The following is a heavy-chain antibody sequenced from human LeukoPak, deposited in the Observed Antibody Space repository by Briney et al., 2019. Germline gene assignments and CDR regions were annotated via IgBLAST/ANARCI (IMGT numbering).Heavy chain of an antibody. V-gene: IGHV3-43*02. D-gene: IGHD2-2*01. CDR2: ISGDGGST. CDR1: GFTFDDHA. CDR3: AKDIYCSSTSCHAPFDL. Sequence: PGGSLRLSCAASGFTFDDHAMHWVRQAPGKGLEWVSLISGDGGSTCYADSVKGRFTISRDNSKNSLYLQMNSLRTEDTALYYCAKDIYCSSTSCHAPFDLWGQGTLVTVSS. J-gene: IGHJ4*02.